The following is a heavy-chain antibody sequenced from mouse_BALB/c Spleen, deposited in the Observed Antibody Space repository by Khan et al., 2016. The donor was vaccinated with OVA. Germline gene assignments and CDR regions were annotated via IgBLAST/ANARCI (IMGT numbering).Heavy chain of an antibody. D-gene: IGHD2-4*01. J-gene: IGHJ4*01. CDR3: ARKPYYHSNIMDY. Sequence: QVQLKESGPGLVAPSQSLSITCTISGFSLTNYGVHWVRQPPGKGLEWLVVIWSYGSTTYNSALKSRLTISKDNSKSQVFLKMNSLQTDDTAVYFCARKPYYHSNIMDYWGQGTSVTVSS. V-gene: IGHV2-6*02. CDR1: GFSLTNYG. CDR2: IWSYGST.